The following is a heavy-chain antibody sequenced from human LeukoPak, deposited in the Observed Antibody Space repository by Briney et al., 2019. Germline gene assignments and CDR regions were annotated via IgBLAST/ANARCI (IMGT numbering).Heavy chain of an antibody. CDR2: IIPIFGTA. J-gene: IGHJ1*01. D-gene: IGHD6-19*01. CDR1: GGTFSSYA. V-gene: IGHV1-69*13. CDR3: ARSTVAGNAGYFQH. Sequence: SVKVSCKASGGTFSSYAISWVRQAPGQGLEWMRGIIPIFGTANYAQKFQGRVTITADESTSTAYMELSSLRSEDTAVYYCARSTVAGNAGYFQHWGQGTLVTVSS.